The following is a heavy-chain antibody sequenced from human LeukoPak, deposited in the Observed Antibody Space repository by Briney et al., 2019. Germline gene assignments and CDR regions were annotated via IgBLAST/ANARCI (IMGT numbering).Heavy chain of an antibody. CDR2: INPNSGGT. D-gene: IGHD3-22*01. V-gene: IGHV1-2*02. Sequence: PGASVKVSCKASGYTFTGYYMHWVRQAPGQGLEWMGWINPNSGGTNYAQKFQGRDTMTRDTSISTAYMELSRLRSDDTAVYYCARPREDDSSGYYYDYWGQGTLVTVSS. CDR3: ARPREDDSSGYYYDY. J-gene: IGHJ4*02. CDR1: GYTFTGYY.